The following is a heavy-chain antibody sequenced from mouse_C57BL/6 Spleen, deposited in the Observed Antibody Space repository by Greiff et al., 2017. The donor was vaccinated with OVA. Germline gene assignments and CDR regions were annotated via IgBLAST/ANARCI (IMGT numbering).Heavy chain of an antibody. D-gene: IGHD1-1*01. CDR2: ILPGSGST. CDR1: GFTFTGYW. CDR3: APGGSSARGWYFDV. Sequence: QVQLQQSGAELMKPGASVKLSCKATGFTFTGYWIEWVKQRPGHGLEWIGEILPGSGSTNYNEKFKGKATFTADTSSNTAYMQLSSLTTEDSAIYYCAPGGSSARGWYFDVWGTGTTVTVSA. J-gene: IGHJ1*03. V-gene: IGHV1-9*01.